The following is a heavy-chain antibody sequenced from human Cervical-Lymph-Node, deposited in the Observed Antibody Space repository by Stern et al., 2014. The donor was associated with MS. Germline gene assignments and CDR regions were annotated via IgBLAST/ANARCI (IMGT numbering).Heavy chain of an antibody. D-gene: IGHD6-6*01. Sequence: VQLVQSGAEVKKPGASVKVSCKASGYTFINYDINWVRQAPGRGLEWIGLINPNIGNTGYAQEFQGRVTMTTNTSISTVYMELSSLTSDDTAVYYCARGLVVSSSLWFDPWGQGTLVTVSS. J-gene: IGHJ5*02. CDR1: GYTFINYD. V-gene: IGHV1-8*01. CDR2: INPNIGNT. CDR3: ARGLVVSSSLWFDP.